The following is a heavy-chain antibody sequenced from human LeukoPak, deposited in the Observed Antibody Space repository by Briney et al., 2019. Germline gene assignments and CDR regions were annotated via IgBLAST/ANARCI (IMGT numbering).Heavy chain of an antibody. J-gene: IGHJ4*02. CDR1: GFTFSSYG. D-gene: IGHD6-13*01. CDR2: ISYDGSNK. V-gene: IGHV3-30*03. Sequence: GGSLRLSCAASGFTFSSYGMHWVRQAPGKGLEWVAVISYDGSNKYYADSVKGRFTISRDNSKNTLYLQMNSLRAEDTAVYYCATSGPAYSSSWYSDYWGQGTLATVPP. CDR3: ATSGPAYSSSWYSDY.